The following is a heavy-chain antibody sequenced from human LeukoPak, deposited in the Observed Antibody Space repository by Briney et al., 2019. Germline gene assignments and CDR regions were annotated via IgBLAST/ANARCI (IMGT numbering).Heavy chain of an antibody. D-gene: IGHD1-26*01. V-gene: IGHV3-30*04. CDR1: GFTFSSYA. Sequence: GGSLRLSCVASGFTFSSYAMHWVRQAPGKGLEWVAVISYDGSNKYYADSVKGRFTISRDNSKNTLYLQMNSLRAEDTAVYYCARSIVGATCYFDYWGQGTLVTVSS. CDR2: ISYDGSNK. J-gene: IGHJ4*02. CDR3: ARSIVGATCYFDY.